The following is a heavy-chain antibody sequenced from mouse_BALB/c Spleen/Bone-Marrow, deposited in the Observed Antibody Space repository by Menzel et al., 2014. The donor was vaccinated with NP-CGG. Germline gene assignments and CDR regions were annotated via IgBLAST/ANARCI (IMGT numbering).Heavy chain of an antibody. CDR1: GFTFSSYA. CDR2: ISSGGSYT. Sequence: EVQLVESGGGLVKPGGSLKLSCAASGFTFSSYAMSWVRQSPEKRLEWVVEISSGGSYTYYPDTVTGRFTISRDNAKNTLYLEMSSLRSEDTAMYYCARAVIYYDYGGGPMDYWGQGTSVTVSS. D-gene: IGHD2-4*01. V-gene: IGHV5-9-4*01. CDR3: ARAVIYYDYGGGPMDY. J-gene: IGHJ4*01.